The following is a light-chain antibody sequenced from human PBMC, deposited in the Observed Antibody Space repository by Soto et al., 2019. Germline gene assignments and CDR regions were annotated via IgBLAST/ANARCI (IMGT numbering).Light chain of an antibody. Sequence: EIILTQSPASLSVSPGERATLSCRASQSVNNNLAWYQQKPGQAPMLLIYGASTRATGIPGRFRGSGSGTEFTLTITSLQSEDFAVYFCQQYNNLPPDTFGQGTKVDI. V-gene: IGKV3-15*01. J-gene: IGKJ2*01. CDR2: GAS. CDR3: QQYNNLPPDT. CDR1: QSVNNN.